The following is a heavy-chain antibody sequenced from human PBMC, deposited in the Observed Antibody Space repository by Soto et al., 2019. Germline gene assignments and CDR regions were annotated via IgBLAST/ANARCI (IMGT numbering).Heavy chain of an antibody. CDR1: EGTLNYYA. J-gene: IGHJ5*02. Sequence: VQPVQSGPEVKKPGSSVKVSCKVSEGTLNYYAISWVRQAPGQGLEWIGGIIPILGTSNYAQKFRGRVTMTAAESRSTAYMELSSLRSPDTAVYYCARDPLYCSGAGCYSDVFHHPWGQGTLVNVPS. CDR2: IIPILGTS. CDR3: ARDPLYCSGAGCYSDVFHHP. D-gene: IGHD2-15*01. V-gene: IGHV1-69*01.